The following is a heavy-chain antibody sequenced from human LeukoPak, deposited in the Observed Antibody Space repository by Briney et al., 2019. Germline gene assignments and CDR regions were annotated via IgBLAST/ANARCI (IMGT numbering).Heavy chain of an antibody. Sequence: GGSLRLSCAASGFTFCGFWMRWVRPAPGQGREWVANINQGRSEKYYVDSVKGRITISRDNAKNSLFLQMGSLRVEDTAVYYCARESTAGYNSSWYGFRNWGQGTLVSVSS. D-gene: IGHD6-13*01. J-gene: IGHJ1*01. CDR1: GFTFCGFW. CDR3: ARESTAGYNSSWYGFRN. CDR2: INQGRSEK. V-gene: IGHV3-7*01.